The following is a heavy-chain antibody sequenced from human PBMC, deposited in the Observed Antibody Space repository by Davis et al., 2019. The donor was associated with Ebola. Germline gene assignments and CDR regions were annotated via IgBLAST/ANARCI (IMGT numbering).Heavy chain of an antibody. D-gene: IGHD6-19*01. CDR3: AKDLQWPLGY. V-gene: IGHV3-21*01. J-gene: IGHJ4*02. CDR2: ISSSSTYI. CDR1: GLTFSSYG. Sequence: GESLKISCAASGLTFSSYGMNWVRQAPGKGLEWVSSISSSSTYIYYADSVEGRFAISRDNAKKSLYLQMNSLRAEDTAVYYCAKDLQWPLGYWGQGTLVTVSS.